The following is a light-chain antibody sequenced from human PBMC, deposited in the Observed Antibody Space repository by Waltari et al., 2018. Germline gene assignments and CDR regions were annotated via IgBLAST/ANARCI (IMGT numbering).Light chain of an antibody. CDR1: QSVSSY. CDR3: QQRSNWPRT. J-gene: IGKJ1*01. CDR2: DAS. V-gene: IGKV3-11*01. Sequence: EIVLTQSPATLSLSPGERATLSCRASQSVSSYLAWYQQKPDQAPRLLIYDASNRATGIPARFSGSGSGTDFTLTISSLEPEDFAVYYCQQRSNWPRTFGQGPRWRSN.